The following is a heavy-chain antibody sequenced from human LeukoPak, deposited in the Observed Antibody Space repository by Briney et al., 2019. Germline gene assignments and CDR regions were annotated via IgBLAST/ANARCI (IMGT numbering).Heavy chain of an antibody. CDR3: ARGGVEVVAATEAWFDP. D-gene: IGHD2-15*01. Sequence: WETLSLTCTVSGGSISSYYWSWIRQPPGKGLEWIGYIYYSGSTNYNPSLKSRVTISVDTSKNQFSLKLSSVTAADTAVYYCARGGVEVVAATEAWFDPWGQGTQVTVSS. CDR2: IYYSGST. J-gene: IGHJ5*02. V-gene: IGHV4-59*01. CDR1: GGSISSYY.